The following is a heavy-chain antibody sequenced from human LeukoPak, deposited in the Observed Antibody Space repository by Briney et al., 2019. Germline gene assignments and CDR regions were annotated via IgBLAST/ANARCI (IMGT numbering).Heavy chain of an antibody. Sequence: PGASLRLSCAASGFTFSSYAMSWVRQAPGKGLEWVSAISGSGGSTYYADSVKGRFTFSRDNSKNTLYLQMNSLRAEDTAVYYCAKSTWVTPLVGYWGQGTLVTVSS. CDR3: AKSTWVTPLVGY. V-gene: IGHV3-23*01. J-gene: IGHJ4*02. CDR2: ISGSGGST. D-gene: IGHD4-23*01. CDR1: GFTFSSYA.